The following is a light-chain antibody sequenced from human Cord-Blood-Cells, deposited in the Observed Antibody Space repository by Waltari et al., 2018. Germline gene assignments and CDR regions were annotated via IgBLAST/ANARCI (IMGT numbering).Light chain of an antibody. J-gene: IGLJ3*02. CDR3: QAWDSSTAV. CDR1: KLGDKY. V-gene: IGLV3-1*01. Sequence: SYELTQPPSVSVSPGQTASITCSGAKLGDKYACWYQQKPGQSPVLVIYQDSKRPSGIPEPFSGSNSGNTATLTISGTQAMDEADYYCQAWDSSTAVFGGGTKLTVL. CDR2: QDS.